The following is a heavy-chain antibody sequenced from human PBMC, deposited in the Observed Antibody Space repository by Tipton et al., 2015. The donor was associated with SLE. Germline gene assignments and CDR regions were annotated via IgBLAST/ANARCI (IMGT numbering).Heavy chain of an antibody. V-gene: IGHV4-59*01. D-gene: IGHD6-19*01. J-gene: IGHJ4*02. CDR3: ARYQGAVAIDY. CDR2: IYYSGST. Sequence: TLSLTCTVSGGSISSYYWSWIRQPPGKGLEWIGYIYYSGSTNYNPSLKSRVTISVDTSKNQFSLKLSSVTAADTAVYYCARYQGAVAIDYWGQGTLVTVSS. CDR1: GGSISSYY.